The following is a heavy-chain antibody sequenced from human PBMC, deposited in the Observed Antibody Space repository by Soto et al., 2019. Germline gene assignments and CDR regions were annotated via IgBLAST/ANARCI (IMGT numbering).Heavy chain of an antibody. Sequence: EVQLVESGGGLVQPGRSLRLSCAASGFTFDDYAMHWVRQAPGKGLEWVSGISWNSGSIGYADSVKGRFTISRDNAKNSLYLQMNSLRAEDTALYYCAKTRFLEWLGIDYWGQGTLVTFSS. CDR3: AKTRFLEWLGIDY. CDR2: ISWNSGSI. J-gene: IGHJ4*02. D-gene: IGHD3-3*01. V-gene: IGHV3-9*01. CDR1: GFTFDDYA.